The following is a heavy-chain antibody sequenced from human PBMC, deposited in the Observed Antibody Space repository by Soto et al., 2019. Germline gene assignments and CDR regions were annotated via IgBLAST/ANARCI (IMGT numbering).Heavy chain of an antibody. V-gene: IGHV1-69*01. D-gene: IGHD2-21*02. CDR3: ARDTANYYYYGMDV. Sequence: KVSCKASGGTFSSYAISWVRQAPGQGLEWMGGIIPIFGTANYAQKFQGRVTITADESTSTAYMELSSLRSEDTAVYYCARDTANYYYYGMDVWGQGTTVTVSS. CDR2: IIPIFGTA. J-gene: IGHJ6*02. CDR1: GGTFSSYA.